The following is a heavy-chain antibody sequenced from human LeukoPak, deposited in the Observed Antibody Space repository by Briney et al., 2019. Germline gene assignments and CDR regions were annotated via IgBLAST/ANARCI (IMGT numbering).Heavy chain of an antibody. CDR3: ARHPPNIAVAGTTTY. CDR2: IIPILGIA. Sequence: SVKVSCKASGGTFSSYAISWVRQAPGQGLEWMGRIIPILGIANYAQKFQGRVTITADKSTSTAYMELSSLRSEDTAVYYCARHPPNIAVAGTTTYCGQGTLVTVSS. V-gene: IGHV1-69*04. D-gene: IGHD6-19*01. CDR1: GGTFSSYA. J-gene: IGHJ4*02.